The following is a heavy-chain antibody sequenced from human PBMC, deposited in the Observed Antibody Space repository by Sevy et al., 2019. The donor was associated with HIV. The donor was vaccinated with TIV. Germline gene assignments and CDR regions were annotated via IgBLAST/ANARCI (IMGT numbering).Heavy chain of an antibody. D-gene: IGHD2-15*01. CDR3: ARVEYGSSRYYYFDGMDL. CDR1: GFTFSSHW. CDR2: INTDGSST. J-gene: IGHJ6*02. V-gene: IGHV3-74*01. Sequence: GGSLRLSCAASGFTFSSHWMHWVRQAPGKGLVWVSRINTDGSSTIYADSVKGRITISRDNAKNMLYLQMNSLRAEDTAVYCCARVEYGSSRYYYFDGMDLWGQGTTVTVSS.